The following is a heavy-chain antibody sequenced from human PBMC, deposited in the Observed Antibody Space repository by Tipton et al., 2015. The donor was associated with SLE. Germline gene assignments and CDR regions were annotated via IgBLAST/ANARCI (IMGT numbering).Heavy chain of an antibody. CDR1: GGSISSDDYY. CDR3: ARGRVDTALGYFDY. Sequence: TLSLTCTVSGGSISSDDYYWSWIRQPPGKGLEWIGYIYYRGSTYYNPSLKSRVTISVDTSKNQFSLKLSSVTAADTAVYYCARGRVDTALGYFDYWGQGTLVTVSS. CDR2: IYYRGST. V-gene: IGHV4-30-4*01. J-gene: IGHJ4*02. D-gene: IGHD5-18*01.